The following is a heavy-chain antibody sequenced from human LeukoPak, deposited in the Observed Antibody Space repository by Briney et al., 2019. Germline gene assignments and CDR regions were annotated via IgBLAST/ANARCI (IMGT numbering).Heavy chain of an antibody. J-gene: IGHJ3*01. CDR2: IYYSGSA. CDR3: ARQVVDTAMVDDAFDV. Sequence: PSETLSLTCSVSGGSISSSSFYWGWIRHPPGKGLEWIGSIYYSGSAYYNPSLKSRVTVSVDTSKNQFSLKVSSVTAADTAVYYCARQVVDTAMVDDAFDVWGQGTMVTVSS. V-gene: IGHV4-39*01. CDR1: GGSISSSSFY. D-gene: IGHD5-18*01.